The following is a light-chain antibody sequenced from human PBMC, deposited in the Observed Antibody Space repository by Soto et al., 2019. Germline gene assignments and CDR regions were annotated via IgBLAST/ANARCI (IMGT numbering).Light chain of an antibody. Sequence: EIVMTQSPATLSVSPGERAALSCRASQSVSSALAWYQQKPGQVYRLLIYGASTRVAGIPARFSGTGSGTEFTLTISSLQSEDFAVYYCQQYNNWPPTFGQGTKVEIK. CDR2: GAS. CDR3: QQYNNWPPT. CDR1: QSVSSA. J-gene: IGKJ1*01. V-gene: IGKV3-15*01.